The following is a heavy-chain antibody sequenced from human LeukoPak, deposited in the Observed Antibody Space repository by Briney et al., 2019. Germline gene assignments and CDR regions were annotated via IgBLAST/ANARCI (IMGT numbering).Heavy chain of an antibody. D-gene: IGHD2-2*01. V-gene: IGHV3-21*01. CDR1: GFTFSSYS. Sequence: GSLRLSCAASGFTFSSYSMNWVRQAPGKGLEWVSSISSSSSYIYYADSVKGRFTISRDNAKNSLYLQMNSLRAEDTAVYYCAREGEYCSSTSCYDYYYMDVWGKGTTVIVSS. CDR2: ISSSSSYI. CDR3: AREGEYCSSTSCYDYYYMDV. J-gene: IGHJ6*03.